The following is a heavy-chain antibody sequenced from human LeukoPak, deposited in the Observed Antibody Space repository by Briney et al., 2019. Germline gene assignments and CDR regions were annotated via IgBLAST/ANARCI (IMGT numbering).Heavy chain of an antibody. CDR2: IYTSGST. V-gene: IGHV4-61*02. D-gene: IGHD1-26*01. CDR1: GGSISSGSYY. Sequence: SETLSLTCTVSGGSISSGSYYWSWIRQPAGKGLEWIGRIYTSGSTNYNPSLKSRVTISVDTSKNQFSLKLSSVTAADTAVYYCARDRVGAPHFGYWGQGTLVTVSS. J-gene: IGHJ4*02. CDR3: ARDRVGAPHFGY.